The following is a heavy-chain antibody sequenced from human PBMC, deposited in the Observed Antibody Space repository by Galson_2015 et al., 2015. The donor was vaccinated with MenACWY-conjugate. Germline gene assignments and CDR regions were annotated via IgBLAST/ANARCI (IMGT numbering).Heavy chain of an antibody. CDR1: GFSLSTSGVG. J-gene: IGHJ3*02. V-gene: IGHV2-5*02. CDR3: AQGDVFDI. CDR2: IYWDDDK. Sequence: PALVKPTQTLTLTCTFSGFSLSTSGVGVGWIRQPPGKALEWLALIYWDDDKRYSPPLKSRLTITKDTSKNQVVLTMINMDPVDTATYYCAQGDVFDIWGQGTLVTVSS.